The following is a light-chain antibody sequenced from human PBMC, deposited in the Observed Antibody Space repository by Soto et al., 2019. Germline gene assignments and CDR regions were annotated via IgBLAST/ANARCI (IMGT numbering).Light chain of an antibody. CDR2: EVS. V-gene: IGLV2-14*01. CDR3: SSYTSSSTLCV. CDR1: SSDVGGYNY. J-gene: IGLJ1*01. Sequence: QSALTQPSSLSGSPGQSITISCTGTSSDVGGYNYVSWYQQHPGKAPKLMIYEVSNRPSGVSNRFSGSKSGNTASLTISGLQAEDEADYYCSSYTSSSTLCVFGTGTKVTV.